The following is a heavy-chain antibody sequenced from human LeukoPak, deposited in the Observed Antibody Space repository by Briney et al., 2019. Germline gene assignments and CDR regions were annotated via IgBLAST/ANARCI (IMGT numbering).Heavy chain of an antibody. Sequence: ASVKVSCKASGYTFTSYYMHWVRQAPGQGLEWVGIINPSGGSTSYAQKFQGRVTMTRDMSTSTVYMELSSLRSEDTAVYYCARRGGIAVAGIDYWGQGTLVTVSS. CDR2: INPSGGST. CDR3: ARRGGIAVAGIDY. J-gene: IGHJ4*02. CDR1: GYTFTSYY. V-gene: IGHV1-46*01. D-gene: IGHD6-19*01.